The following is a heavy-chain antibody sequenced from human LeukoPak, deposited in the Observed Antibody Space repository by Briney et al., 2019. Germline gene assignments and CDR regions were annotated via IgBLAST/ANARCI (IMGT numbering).Heavy chain of an antibody. D-gene: IGHD3-9*01. CDR1: GYFISSGHY. CDR3: ASHDILTGPII. V-gene: IGHV4-38-2*02. CDR2: FYHTGTT. Sequence: SETLSLTCTVSGYFISSGHYWGWVQQVPGKGLEWIGSFYHTGTTYYNPSLKRRVTTSVDKSKNQFSLKLSSVTAADTAVYYCASHDILTGPIIWGQGTMVIISS. J-gene: IGHJ3*02.